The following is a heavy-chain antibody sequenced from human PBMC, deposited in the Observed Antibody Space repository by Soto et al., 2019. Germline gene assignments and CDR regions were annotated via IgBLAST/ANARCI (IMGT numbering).Heavy chain of an antibody. CDR3: ARGEDIVLVPAAMSYSNYKGFDY. D-gene: IGHD2-2*01. CDR1: GGSVSSGSYY. V-gene: IGHV4-61*01. Sequence: SETQSLTCTVSGGSVSSGSYYWSWIRQPPGKGLEWIGYIYYSGSTNYNPSLKSRVTISVDTSKNQFSLKLSSVTAADTAVYYCARGEDIVLVPAAMSYSNYKGFDYWGQGTLVTVSS. J-gene: IGHJ4*02. CDR2: IYYSGST.